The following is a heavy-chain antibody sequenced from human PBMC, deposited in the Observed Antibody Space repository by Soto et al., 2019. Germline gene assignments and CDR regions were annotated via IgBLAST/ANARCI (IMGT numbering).Heavy chain of an antibody. V-gene: IGHV2-5*02. D-gene: IGHD2-2*01. CDR2: LYWDDDK. CDR1: GFSLSSIGVG. J-gene: IGHJ3*01. Sequence: SGPTLVNPTQTLTLTCTFSGFSLSSIGVGVGWIRQPPGKALEWLGILYWDDDKHYSPSLKSRISIAKDTPKDQVVLTLTNMDPVDTATYYCAHTIVVVPTAHDAFDVWGQGTMVTVSS. CDR3: AHTIVVVPTAHDAFDV.